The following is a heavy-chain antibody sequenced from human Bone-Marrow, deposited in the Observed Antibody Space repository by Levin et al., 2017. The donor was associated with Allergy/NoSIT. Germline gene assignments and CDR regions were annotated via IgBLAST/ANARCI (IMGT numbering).Heavy chain of an antibody. CDR3: ARGYSSSWYSGVYYYGMDV. CDR1: GGTFSSYA. Sequence: KISCKASGGTFSSYAISWVRQAPGQGLEWMGGIIPIFGTANYAQKFQGRVTITADESTSTAYMELSSLRSEDTAVYYCARGYSSSWYSGVYYYGMDVWGQGTTVTVSS. D-gene: IGHD6-13*01. CDR2: IIPIFGTA. V-gene: IGHV1-69*01. J-gene: IGHJ6*02.